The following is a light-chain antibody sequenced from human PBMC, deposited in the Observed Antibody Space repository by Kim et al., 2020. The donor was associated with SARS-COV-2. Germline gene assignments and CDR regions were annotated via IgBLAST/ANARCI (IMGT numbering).Light chain of an antibody. CDR1: SSNIGAGYE. CDR3: QSYDSSLSGSWV. Sequence: VTVSCTGSSSNIGAGYEVHWDQQLPGTAPNLLIYGNSNRPSGVPDRFSGSKSGTSASLAITGIQAEDEADYYCQSYDSSLSGSWVFGTGTKVTVL. CDR2: GNS. V-gene: IGLV1-40*01. J-gene: IGLJ1*01.